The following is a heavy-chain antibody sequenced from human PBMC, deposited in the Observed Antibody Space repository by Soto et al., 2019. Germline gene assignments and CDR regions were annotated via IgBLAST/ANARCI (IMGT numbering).Heavy chain of an antibody. CDR1: GFTFSSYG. Sequence: PGGSLRLSCAASGFTFSSYGMHWVRQAPGKGLEWVSSISSSSSYIYYADSVKGRFTISRDNAKNSLYLQMNSLRAEDTAVYYCARDRTYCTNGVCSTRPFDYWGQGTLVTVSS. J-gene: IGHJ4*02. D-gene: IGHD2-8*01. CDR2: ISSSSSYI. CDR3: ARDRTYCTNGVCSTRPFDY. V-gene: IGHV3-21*01.